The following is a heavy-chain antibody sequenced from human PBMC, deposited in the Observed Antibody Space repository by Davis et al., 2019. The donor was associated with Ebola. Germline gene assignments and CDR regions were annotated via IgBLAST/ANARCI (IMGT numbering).Heavy chain of an antibody. CDR1: GFTFSSYW. J-gene: IGHJ4*02. CDR2: IKQDGSEK. Sequence: PGGSLRLSCAASGFTFSSYWMNWVRQTPGKGLEWVAIIKQDGSEKFYVDSVKGRFTISRDNAKNSLYLQMNTLRAEDTAVYYCAGGTGWLTDYWGQGTLVTVSS. D-gene: IGHD6-19*01. CDR3: AGGTGWLTDY. V-gene: IGHV3-7*03.